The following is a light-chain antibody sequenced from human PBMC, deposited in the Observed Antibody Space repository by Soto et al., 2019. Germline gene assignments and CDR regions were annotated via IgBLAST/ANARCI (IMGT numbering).Light chain of an antibody. J-gene: IGLJ1*01. CDR2: EVT. V-gene: IGLV2-14*01. Sequence: QSVLTQPASVSGSPGQSIAISCTGTRSDVGAYNYVSWYQQHPGKAPKLMISEVTNRPSGVSDRFSGSKSGNTASLTISGLQAEDEADYYCNSYTGSGIVFGTGTKLTVL. CDR1: RSDVGAYNY. CDR3: NSYTGSGIV.